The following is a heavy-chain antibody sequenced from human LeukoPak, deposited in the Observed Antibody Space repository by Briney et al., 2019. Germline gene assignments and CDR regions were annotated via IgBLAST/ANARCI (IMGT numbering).Heavy chain of an antibody. CDR3: ARELYSSSWLGPSWYYGMDV. Sequence: SETLSLTCAVSGYSISSGYYWGWIRQPPGKGLEWIGSIYHSGSTYYNPSLNSRDTISVDPSKNQFSLKLSSVTAADTAVYYCARELYSSSWLGPSWYYGMDVWGKGTTVTVSS. CDR2: IYHSGST. J-gene: IGHJ6*04. V-gene: IGHV4-38-2*02. CDR1: GYSISSGYY. D-gene: IGHD6-13*01.